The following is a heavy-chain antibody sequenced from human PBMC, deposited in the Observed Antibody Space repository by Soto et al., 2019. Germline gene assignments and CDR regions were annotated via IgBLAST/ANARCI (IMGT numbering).Heavy chain of an antibody. CDR2: IYYGGNT. V-gene: IGHV4-31*03. J-gene: IGHJ5*02. CDR3: ARGGLYFGDADVAPDT. CDR1: GGSIASGGYY. Sequence: QVQMQESGPGLVKSSQTLSLTCTVSGGSIASGGYYWSWIRQDTGKGLEWIGYIYYGGNTYYNPSLKSRITISVDTSKHQFSLKLSSVTAADTAVYYCARGGLYFGDADVAPDTWGQGTLVTVSS. D-gene: IGHD4-17*01.